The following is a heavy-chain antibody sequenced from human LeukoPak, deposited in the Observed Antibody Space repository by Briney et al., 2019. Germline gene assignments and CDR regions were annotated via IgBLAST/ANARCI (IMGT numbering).Heavy chain of an antibody. D-gene: IGHD2-2*01. CDR1: GYTFTSYG. J-gene: IGHJ5*02. CDR3: ARWGDCSSTSCYGSSRWFDP. V-gene: IGHV1-18*01. CDR2: ISAYNGNT. Sequence: ASVKVSCKASGYTFTSYGISWVRQAPGQALERMGWISAYNGNTNYAQKLQDRVTMTTDTSTSTAYMELRSLRSDDTAVYYCARWGDCSSTSCYGSSRWFDPWGQGTLVTVSS.